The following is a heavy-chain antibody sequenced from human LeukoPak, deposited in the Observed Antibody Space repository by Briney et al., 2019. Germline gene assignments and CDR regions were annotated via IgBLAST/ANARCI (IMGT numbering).Heavy chain of an antibody. CDR2: INPNSGGT. J-gene: IGHJ5*02. V-gene: IGHV1-2*02. D-gene: IGHD4-17*01. Sequence: ASVKVSCKASGYTSTGYYMHWVRQAPGQGLEWMGLINPNSGGTNYAQKFQGRVTMTRDTSISTAYMELSRLRSDDTAVYYCARDISTVTTGVLYWFDPWGQGTLVTVSS. CDR3: ARDISTVTTGVLYWFDP. CDR1: GYTSTGYY.